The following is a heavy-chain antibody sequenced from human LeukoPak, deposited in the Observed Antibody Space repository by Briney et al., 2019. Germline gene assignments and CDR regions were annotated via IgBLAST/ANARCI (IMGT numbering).Heavy chain of an antibody. CDR1: GGTFSSYA. CDR3: ARGGYSYGLSSYYYYYMDV. Sequence: SVKVSCKASGGTFSSYAISWVRQAPGQGLEWMGGIIPIFGTANYAQKFQGRVTITTDESTSTAYMELSSPRSEDTAVYYCARGGYSYGLSSYYYYYMDVWGKGTTVTVSS. D-gene: IGHD5-18*01. CDR2: IIPIFGTA. J-gene: IGHJ6*03. V-gene: IGHV1-69*05.